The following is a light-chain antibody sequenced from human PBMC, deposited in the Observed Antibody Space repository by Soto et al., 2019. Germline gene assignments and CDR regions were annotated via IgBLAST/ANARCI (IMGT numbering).Light chain of an antibody. CDR3: QQSYSTLLT. Sequence: DIEMTQSPSSLSASVGDIVTITCRTSQDIRSYLNWYQQRPGRAPKLLIYDVSSLQSGVPSRFSGSGSGTEFTLTISSLQPEDFATYYCQQSYSTLLTFGGGTKVDIK. CDR1: QDIRSY. V-gene: IGKV1-39*01. J-gene: IGKJ4*01. CDR2: DVS.